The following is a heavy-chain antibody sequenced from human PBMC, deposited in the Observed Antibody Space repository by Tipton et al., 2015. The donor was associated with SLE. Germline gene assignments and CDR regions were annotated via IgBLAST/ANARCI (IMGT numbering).Heavy chain of an antibody. V-gene: IGHV3-48*03. CDR2: ISSSGTTI. CDR3: ARDFWGTAVTAMFDY. J-gene: IGHJ4*02. D-gene: IGHD4-17*01. Sequence: GSLRLSCAASGFSFSSYEMNWVRQAPGKGLEWVSYISSSGTTIYYGDSLKGRFTISRDNAKNSLYLQMNSLRAEDTAVYYCARDFWGTAVTAMFDYWGQGTLVTVSS. CDR1: GFSFSSYE.